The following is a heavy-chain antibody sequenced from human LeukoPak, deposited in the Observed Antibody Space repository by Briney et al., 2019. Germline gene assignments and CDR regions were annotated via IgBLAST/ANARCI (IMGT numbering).Heavy chain of an antibody. Sequence: PGGSLRLSCVVSGFTFNSCWMNWVRQAPGKGLEWASYIDSSSSTIYYADSVKGRFTISRDNAKNSLYLQMNSLRAEDTAVYYCARDASAPKWYFDLWGRGTLVTVSS. CDR3: ARDASAPKWYFDL. V-gene: IGHV3-48*01. CDR2: IDSSSSTI. J-gene: IGHJ2*01. CDR1: GFTFNSCW.